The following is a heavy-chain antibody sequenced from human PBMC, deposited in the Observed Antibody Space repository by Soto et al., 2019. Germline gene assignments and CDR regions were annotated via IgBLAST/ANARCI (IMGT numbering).Heavy chain of an antibody. CDR2: INHSGST. V-gene: IGHV4-34*01. CDR1: GGSFSGYY. D-gene: IGHD4-17*01. Sequence: SETLSLTCAVYGGSFSGYYWSWIRQPPGKGLEWIGEINHSGSTNYNPSLKSRVTISVDTSKNQFSLKLSSVTAADTAVYYCARVSEATVKDYYYYSAMDVWGQGTTVTVSS. CDR3: ARVSEATVKDYYYYSAMDV. J-gene: IGHJ6*02.